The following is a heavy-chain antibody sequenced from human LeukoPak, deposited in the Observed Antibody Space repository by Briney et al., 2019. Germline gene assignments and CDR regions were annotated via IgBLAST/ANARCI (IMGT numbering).Heavy chain of an antibody. CDR1: GFTFSSYG. CDR3: AKDEPVANVVFDY. Sequence: GRSLRLSCAASGFTFSSYGMHWVRQAPGKGLEWVAVISYDGSNKYYADSVKGRFTISRDNSKNTLYLQMNSLRAEDTAVYYCAKDEPVANVVFDYWGQGTLVTVSS. CDR2: ISYDGSNK. V-gene: IGHV3-30*18. D-gene: IGHD1-14*01. J-gene: IGHJ4*02.